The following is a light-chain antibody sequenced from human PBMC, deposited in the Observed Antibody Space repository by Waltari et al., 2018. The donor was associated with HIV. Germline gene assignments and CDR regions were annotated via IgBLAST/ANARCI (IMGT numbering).Light chain of an antibody. CDR1: SSNIGSNY. CDR3: AAWDDSLL. V-gene: IGLV1-47*01. CDR2: RNN. J-gene: IGLJ2*01. Sequence: QSVLTQPPSASGTPGQRFTISCSGSSSNIGSNYVYWYQQLPGTAPKLLIYRNNQRPSGVPDRFSGSKSGTSASLAISGLRSEDEADYYCAAWDDSLLFGGGTKLTVL.